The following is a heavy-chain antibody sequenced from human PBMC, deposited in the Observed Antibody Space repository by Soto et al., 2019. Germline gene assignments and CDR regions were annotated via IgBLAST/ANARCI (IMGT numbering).Heavy chain of an antibody. Sequence: QVQLVQSGAEMMKPGASVKVSCKAPGYTLPSYDINWVRQATGQGLERMGWINPNSGNTGYVQNFQGRVIMTRNTSANTAHVELSKVRSEDTAAYFCAERLGVESWTTIVCQRGYSFDLWGQGTLVTVSS. D-gene: IGHD2-21*02. V-gene: IGHV1-8*01. CDR1: GYTLPSYD. J-gene: IGHJ3*01. CDR3: AERLGVESWTTIVCQRGYSFDL. CDR2: INPNSGNT.